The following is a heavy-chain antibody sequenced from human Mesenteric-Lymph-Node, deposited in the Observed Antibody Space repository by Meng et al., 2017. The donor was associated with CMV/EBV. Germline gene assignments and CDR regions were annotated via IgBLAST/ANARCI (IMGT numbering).Heavy chain of an antibody. D-gene: IGHD3-10*01. Sequence: SETLSLTCTVSGGSISSYYWSWIRQPPGKGLEWIGHIYYSGSTNYNPSLKSRVTISIDTSKNQFSLMLTSVTAADTAVYYCARDLITMVRAANWFDPWGQGTLVTVSS. CDR2: IYYSGST. CDR3: ARDLITMVRAANWFDP. V-gene: IGHV4-59*01. CDR1: GGSISSYY. J-gene: IGHJ5*02.